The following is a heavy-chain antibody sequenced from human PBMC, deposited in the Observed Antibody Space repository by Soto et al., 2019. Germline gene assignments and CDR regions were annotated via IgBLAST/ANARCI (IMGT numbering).Heavy chain of an antibody. D-gene: IGHD5-18*01. CDR2: IYSSGTS. V-gene: IGHV4-39*07. Sequence: SETLSLTCAVSGASMSSSRYYWGWIRQPPGKGLEWIGNIYSSGTSSYNPSLKSRVTISVDTSKNPLFLQVKSVTAADMAVYYCARNSRGYIFGYYFDSWGQGTQVTVSS. J-gene: IGHJ4*02. CDR1: GASMSSSRYY. CDR3: ARNSRGYIFGYYFDS.